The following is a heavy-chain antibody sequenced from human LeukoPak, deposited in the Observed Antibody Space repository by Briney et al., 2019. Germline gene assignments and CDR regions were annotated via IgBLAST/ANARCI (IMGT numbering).Heavy chain of an antibody. CDR2: INHSGST. D-gene: IGHD1-26*01. CDR3: ARETYSGSYYRRLGAFDI. V-gene: IGHV4-34*01. J-gene: IGHJ3*02. Sequence: SSETLSLTCAVYGGSFSGYYWSWIRQPPGKGLEWIGEINHSGSTNYNPSLKSRVTISVDTSKNQFSLKLSSVTAADTAVYYCARETYSGSYYRRLGAFDIWGQGTMVTVSS. CDR1: GGSFSGYY.